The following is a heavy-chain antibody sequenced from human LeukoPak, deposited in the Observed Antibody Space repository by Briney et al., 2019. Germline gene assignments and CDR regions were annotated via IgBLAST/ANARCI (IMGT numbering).Heavy chain of an antibody. J-gene: IGHJ4*02. CDR1: GGSISSFY. CDR3: ARRSVVGARTFYFDY. D-gene: IGHD2-15*01. Sequence: SETLSLTCTVSGGSISSFYWDWIRPSPGKGLEWIDYTYYSGSTNYNTSFKSRVTISLDTSKNQFTLKVNSVTAADTAVYYCARRSVVGARTFYFDYWGQGILVTVPS. CDR2: TYYSGST. V-gene: IGHV4-59*01.